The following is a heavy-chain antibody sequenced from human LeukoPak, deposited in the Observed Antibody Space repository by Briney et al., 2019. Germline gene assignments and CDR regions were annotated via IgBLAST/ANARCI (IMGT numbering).Heavy chain of an antibody. J-gene: IGHJ4*02. D-gene: IGHD3-22*01. CDR3: ARLPTFYYDSSGYYYDY. CDR1: GFTFYNYA. Sequence: PGGSLRLSCVASGFTFYNYAMSWVRQAPGRGLEWASSTAGSGISKDYADSVKGRFTISKDKSKNTLYLQMDNLRAEDTGVYFCARLPTFYYDSSGYYYDYWGQGTLVTVSS. V-gene: IGHV3-23*01. CDR2: TAGSGISK.